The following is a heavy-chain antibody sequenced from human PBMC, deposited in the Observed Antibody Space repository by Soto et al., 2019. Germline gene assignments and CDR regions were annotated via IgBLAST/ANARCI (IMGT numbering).Heavy chain of an antibody. CDR3: AKAGVPLDRLYYFDY. CDR1: GFTFSSFA. CDR2: VSGSGDRT. V-gene: IGHV3-23*01. Sequence: PGGSLRLSCAASGFTFSSFAMSWVRQAPGKGLEWVSAVSGSGDRTYYAGSVKGRFTISRDSSNSTLYLQMNSLRAEDTAVYYCAKAGVPLDRLYYFDYWGQGTLVTVSS. J-gene: IGHJ4*02. D-gene: IGHD2-8*01.